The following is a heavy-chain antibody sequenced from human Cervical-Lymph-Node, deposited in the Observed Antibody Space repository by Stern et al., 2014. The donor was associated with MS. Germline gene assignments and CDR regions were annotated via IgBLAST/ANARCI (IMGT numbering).Heavy chain of an antibody. CDR3: AREKAGGAADYGMDV. CDR2: INPDGGKT. D-gene: IGHD6-25*01. Sequence: VQLLESGAEVKEPGASVKISCRASGYTLSTFYMHWVRQAPGQGLEWMGIINPDGGKTSRAQKFQGRGTMTREHATNTDYMEMTSLRSEDAAVYYGAREKAGGAADYGMDVWGQGTTVTVSS. CDR1: GYTLSTFY. J-gene: IGHJ6*02. V-gene: IGHV1-46*01.